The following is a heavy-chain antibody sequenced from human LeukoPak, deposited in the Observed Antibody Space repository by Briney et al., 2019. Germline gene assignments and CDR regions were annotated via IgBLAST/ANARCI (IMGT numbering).Heavy chain of an antibody. CDR1: GFTFSSYS. CDR2: ISSSSSYI. D-gene: IGHD2-15*01. CDR3: AREEEGYCSGGSCYKASDGMDV. Sequence: PGGSLRLSCAASGFTFSSYSMNWVRQAPGKGLEWVSSISSSSSYIYYADSVKGRFTISRDNAKNSLYLQMNSLRAEDTAVYYCAREEEGYCSGGSCYKASDGMDVWGQGTTVTVSS. V-gene: IGHV3-21*01. J-gene: IGHJ6*02.